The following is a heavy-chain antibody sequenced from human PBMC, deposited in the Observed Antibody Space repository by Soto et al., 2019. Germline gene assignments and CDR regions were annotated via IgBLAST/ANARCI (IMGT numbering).Heavy chain of an antibody. J-gene: IGHJ6*03. CDR3: ARDPIQNYCSGGTCYYYYYMDL. D-gene: IGHD2-15*01. Sequence: QVQLQESGPGLVKPSETLSLTCTVSGGSISSYYWSWIRQPPGKGLEWTGYIYYRGSTNYNPSLKSRVTISVDTSKNQISLKLSSVTAADTAVYYCARDPIQNYCSGGTCYYYYYMDLWGKGTTVTVSS. CDR1: GGSISSYY. V-gene: IGHV4-59*01. CDR2: IYYRGST.